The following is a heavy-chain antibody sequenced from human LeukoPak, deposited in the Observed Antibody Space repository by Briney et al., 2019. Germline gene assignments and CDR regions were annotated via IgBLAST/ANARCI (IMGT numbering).Heavy chain of an antibody. CDR1: GSSISSFY. J-gene: IGHJ4*02. V-gene: IGHV4-59*01. CDR2: IDSSGIT. Sequence: SETLSLTCTVSGSSISSFYYTWIRQPPGKGLEWIGYIDSSGITNYNSSLNSRVTISLDTSQNQFSLKLNPVTAADTAVYYCATVASGWYPDYWGQGALVTVAS. D-gene: IGHD6-19*01. CDR3: ATVASGWYPDY.